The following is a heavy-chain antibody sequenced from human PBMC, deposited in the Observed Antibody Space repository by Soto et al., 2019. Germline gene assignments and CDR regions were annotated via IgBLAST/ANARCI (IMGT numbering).Heavy chain of an antibody. CDR3: ARVQYNWTFDY. CDR1: GGSISSGGYY. D-gene: IGHD1-20*01. J-gene: IGHJ4*02. CDR2: IYYSGST. Sequence: SETLSLTCTVSGGSISSGGYYWSWIRQHPGKGLEWIGYIYYSGSTYYNPSLKSRVTISVDTSKNQFSLKLSSVTAADTAVYYCARVQYNWTFDYWGQGTRVTVSS. V-gene: IGHV4-31*03.